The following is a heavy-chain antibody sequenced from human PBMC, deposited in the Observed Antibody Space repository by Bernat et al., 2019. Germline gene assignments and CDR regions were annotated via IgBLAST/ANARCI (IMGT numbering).Heavy chain of an antibody. CDR1: GGSFSGYY. Sequence: VQLQQWGAGLLKPSETLSLTCAVYGGSFSGYYWSWIRQPPGKGLEWIGEINHSGSTNYNPSLKSRVTISVDTSKNQFSLKLGSVPAADTAVYYCARGPHPSRGYYSSSYWFDPWGRGTLVTVSS. CDR3: ARGPHPSRGYYSSSYWFDP. V-gene: IGHV4-34*01. J-gene: IGHJ5*02. D-gene: IGHD3-22*01. CDR2: INHSGST.